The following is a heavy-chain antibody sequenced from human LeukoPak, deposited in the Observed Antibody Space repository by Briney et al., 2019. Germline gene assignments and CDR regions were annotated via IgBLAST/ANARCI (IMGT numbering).Heavy chain of an antibody. CDR3: AREPSLLWFGELLAFDI. Sequence: SETLSLTCTVSGGSISSYYWSWIRQPPGKGLEWIGYIYYSGSTNYNPSLKSRVTISVDTSKNQFSLKLSSVTAADTAVYYCAREPSLLWFGELLAFDIWGQGTMATVSS. J-gene: IGHJ3*02. D-gene: IGHD3-10*01. V-gene: IGHV4-59*12. CDR1: GGSISSYY. CDR2: IYYSGST.